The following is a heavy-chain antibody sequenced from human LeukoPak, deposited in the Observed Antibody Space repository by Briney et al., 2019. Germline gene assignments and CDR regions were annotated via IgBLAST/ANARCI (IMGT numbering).Heavy chain of an antibody. CDR1: GGSISSSSYY. Sequence: PSETLSLTCTVSGGSISSSSYYWGWIRQPPGKGLEWIGSIYYSGSTNYNPSLKSRVTISVDTSKNQFSLKLSSVTAADTAVYYCARDTFWSGTNWFDPWGQGTLVTVSS. D-gene: IGHD3-3*01. J-gene: IGHJ5*02. CDR3: ARDTFWSGTNWFDP. CDR2: IYYSGST. V-gene: IGHV4-39*07.